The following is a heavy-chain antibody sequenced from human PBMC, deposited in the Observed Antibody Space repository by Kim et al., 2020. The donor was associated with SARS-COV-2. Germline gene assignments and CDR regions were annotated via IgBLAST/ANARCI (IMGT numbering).Heavy chain of an antibody. V-gene: IGHV4-34*01. CDR1: GGSFSGYY. J-gene: IGHJ4*02. D-gene: IGHD2-15*01. Sequence: SETLSLTCAVYGGSFSGYYWSWIRQPPGKGLEWIGEINHSGSTNYNPSLKSRVTISVDTSKNQFSLKLSSVTAADTAVYYCARRGPGHCSGGSCYIDYWGQGTLVTVSS. CDR3: ARRGPGHCSGGSCYIDY. CDR2: INHSGST.